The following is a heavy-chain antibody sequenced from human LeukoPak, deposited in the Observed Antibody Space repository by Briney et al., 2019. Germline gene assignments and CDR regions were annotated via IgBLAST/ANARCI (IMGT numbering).Heavy chain of an antibody. CDR3: ARGVDYYDSSGYFF. CDR1: GFTFSSYS. J-gene: IGHJ4*02. CDR2: ISSSSSYI. Sequence: GGSLRLSCAASGFTFSSYSMNWVRQAPGKGLEWVSSISSSSSYIYYADSVKGRFTISRDNAKNSLYLQMNSLRAEDTAVYYCARGVDYYDSSGYFFWGQGPLVTVSS. V-gene: IGHV3-21*01. D-gene: IGHD3-22*01.